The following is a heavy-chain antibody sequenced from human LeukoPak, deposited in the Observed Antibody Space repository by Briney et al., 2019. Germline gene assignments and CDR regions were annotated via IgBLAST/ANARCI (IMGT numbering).Heavy chain of an antibody. Sequence: GGSLRLSCAASGFTFSSYGMHWVRQAPGKGLEWVAFIRYDGSNKYYADSVKGRFTISRDNSKNTLYLQMNSLRAEDTAVYYCAKGRVPAAPFDYRGQGTLVTVSS. CDR1: GFTFSSYG. V-gene: IGHV3-30*02. CDR2: IRYDGSNK. J-gene: IGHJ4*02. D-gene: IGHD2-2*01. CDR3: AKGRVPAAPFDY.